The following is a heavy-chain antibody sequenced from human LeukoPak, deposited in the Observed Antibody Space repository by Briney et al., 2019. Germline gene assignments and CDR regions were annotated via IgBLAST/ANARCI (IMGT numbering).Heavy chain of an antibody. Sequence: SETLSLTCTASGYSISSGYYWGWIRQPPGKGLEWIGSIYHSGSTYYNPSLKSRVTISVDTSKNQFSLKLSSVTAADTAVYYCARESTNSNTIDYWGQGTLVTVSS. CDR1: GYSISSGYY. CDR2: IYHSGST. J-gene: IGHJ4*02. D-gene: IGHD2-2*02. V-gene: IGHV4-38-2*02. CDR3: ARESTNSNTIDY.